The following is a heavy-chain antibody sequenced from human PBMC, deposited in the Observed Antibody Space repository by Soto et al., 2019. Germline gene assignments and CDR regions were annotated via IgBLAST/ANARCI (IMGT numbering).Heavy chain of an antibody. J-gene: IGHJ6*02. V-gene: IGHV3-30-3*01. CDR1: GFTFSSYA. Sequence: QVQLVESGGGVVQPGRSLRLSCAASGFTFSSYAMHWVRQAPGKGLEWVAVISYDGSNKYYADSVKGRFTISRDNSKNTLYQQMHSLRAEDTAVYYCARDRSVGDYAPDYYYYGMDVWGQGTTVTVSS. CDR2: ISYDGSNK. D-gene: IGHD4-17*01. CDR3: ARDRSVGDYAPDYYYYGMDV.